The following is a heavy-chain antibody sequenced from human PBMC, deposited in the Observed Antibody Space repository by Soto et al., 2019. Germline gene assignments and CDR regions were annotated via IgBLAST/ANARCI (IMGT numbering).Heavy chain of an antibody. CDR2: IYYTGKT. V-gene: IGHV4-30-4*01. CDR1: GDYIHVGGYY. D-gene: IGHD2-2*01. J-gene: IGHJ5*02. Sequence: SETLSLTCSVSGDYIHVGGYYWTWIRQRPGKGLEWMGYIYYTGKTYYNPSLESRLTMSVDRSKNQFSLWLTSVTAADTAVYFCGRDLTSNANCIDPWGQGTLVTVYS. CDR3: GRDLTSNANCIDP.